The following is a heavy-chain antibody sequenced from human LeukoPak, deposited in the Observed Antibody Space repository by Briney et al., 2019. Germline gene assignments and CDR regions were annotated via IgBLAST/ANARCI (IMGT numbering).Heavy chain of an antibody. CDR1: GGSISSSSYY. D-gene: IGHD2-21*02. CDR2: IYYSGST. CDR3: ATAGDFAGMDV. Sequence: PSETLSFTCTVSGGSISSSSYYWGWIRQPPGKGLEWIGSIYYSGSTYYNPFLKSRVTISVDTSKNQFSLKLSSVTAADTAVYYCATAGDFAGMDVWGQGTTVTVSS. V-gene: IGHV4-39*01. J-gene: IGHJ6*02.